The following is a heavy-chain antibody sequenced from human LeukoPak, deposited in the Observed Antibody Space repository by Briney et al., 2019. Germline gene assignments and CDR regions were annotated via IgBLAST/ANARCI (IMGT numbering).Heavy chain of an antibody. CDR2: IYYSGST. V-gene: IGHV4-59*12. Sequence: TSETLSLTCTVSGGSISSYYWSWIRQPPGKGLEWIGYIYYSGSTNYNPSLKSRVTISLDTSRNQFSLKLNSETAADTAVYYCAKSNGYGLIDIWGQGTMVTVSS. CDR1: GGSISSYY. D-gene: IGHD3-22*01. CDR3: AKSNGYGLIDI. J-gene: IGHJ3*02.